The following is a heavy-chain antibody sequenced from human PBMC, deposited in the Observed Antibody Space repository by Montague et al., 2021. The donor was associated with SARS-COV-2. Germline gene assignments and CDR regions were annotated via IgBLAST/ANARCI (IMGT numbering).Heavy chain of an antibody. Sequence: SETLSLTCTVSGGSIGSSNYYWGWIRQPPGKGLEWIGNMYYSGSTYYNPSLKSRVTISIDTSKNQFSLKLSPVTAADTAVYYCARDDIVLQGVTKGMDVWGQGNTVPVSS. V-gene: IGHV4-39*07. CDR1: GGSIGSSNYY. J-gene: IGHJ6*02. CDR3: ARDDIVLQGVTKGMDV. D-gene: IGHD3-10*01. CDR2: MYYSGST.